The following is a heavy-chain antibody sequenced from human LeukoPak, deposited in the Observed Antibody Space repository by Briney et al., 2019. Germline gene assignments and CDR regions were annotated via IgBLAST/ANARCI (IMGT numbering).Heavy chain of an antibody. CDR3: AKDNRRHYTSGPNPDSLH. V-gene: IGHV3-9*01. CDR1: GFIFNNYA. J-gene: IGHJ4*02. CDR2: ISWNNGTI. Sequence: GGSLRLSCAGSGFIFNNYAMHWVRQPPGKGLEWVSGISWNNGTIDYADSVRGRFTISRDNAKNSLYLRMDSLRVEDTAFYYCAKDNRRHYTSGPNPDSLHWGQGALVTVSS. D-gene: IGHD6-19*01.